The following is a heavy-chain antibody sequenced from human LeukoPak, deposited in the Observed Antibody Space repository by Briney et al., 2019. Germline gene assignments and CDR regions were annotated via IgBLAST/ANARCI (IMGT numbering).Heavy chain of an antibody. CDR3: ARGPHRVPAAPYYMDV. J-gene: IGHJ6*03. CDR1: GGSISSYY. Sequence: PSETLSLTCTVSGGSISSYYWSWIRQPPGKGLEWIGYIYYTGSTNYNPSLKSRVTVSVDTSKNQFSLKLTSVTAADTAVYYCARGPHRVPAAPYYMDVWGKGTTVTVSS. CDR2: IYYTGST. V-gene: IGHV4-59*01. D-gene: IGHD2-2*01.